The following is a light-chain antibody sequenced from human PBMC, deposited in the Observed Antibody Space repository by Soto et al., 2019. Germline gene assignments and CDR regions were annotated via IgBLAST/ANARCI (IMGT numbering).Light chain of an antibody. CDR1: RTEGDGHDY. J-gene: IGLJ1*01. Sequence: QAVLTQPASVSGSPGQSIAISCLGVRTEGDGHDYVSWYQQHPGQAPQIIIYDVYNRPSGVSDRFSGSKSGNTASLVISGFHAEDEGDYFCTSYTAISPFYFFGAGTKVNVL. V-gene: IGLV2-14*03. CDR2: DVY. CDR3: TSYTAISPFYF.